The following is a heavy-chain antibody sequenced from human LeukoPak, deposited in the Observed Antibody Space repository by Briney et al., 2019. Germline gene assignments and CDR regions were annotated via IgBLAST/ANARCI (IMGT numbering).Heavy chain of an antibody. CDR2: IWYDGSNK. D-gene: IGHD1-26*01. V-gene: IGHV3-33*06. CDR3: AKDSSVGATGGVFDD. CDR1: GFTFSSYG. Sequence: PGGSLRLSCAAPGFTFSSYGMHWVRQAPGKGLEWVAVIWYDGSNKYYPDSVKGRFTISRDNSKNTLYLQMNSLRAEDTAVYYCAKDSSVGATGGVFDDWGQGTLVTVSS. J-gene: IGHJ5*02.